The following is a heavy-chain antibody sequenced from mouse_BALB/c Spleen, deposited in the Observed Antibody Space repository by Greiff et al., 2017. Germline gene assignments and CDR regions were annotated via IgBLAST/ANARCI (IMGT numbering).Heavy chain of an antibody. CDR3: ARRGLRDYAMDY. J-gene: IGHJ4*01. Sequence: EVQLVESGPGLVKPSQSLSLTCSVTGYSITSGYYWNWIRQFPGNKLEWMGYISYDGSNNYNPSLKNRISITRDTSKNQFFLKLNSVTTEDTATYYCARRGLRDYAMDYWGQGTSVTVSS. D-gene: IGHD6-1*01. CDR1: GYSITSGYY. CDR2: ISYDGSN. V-gene: IGHV3-6*02.